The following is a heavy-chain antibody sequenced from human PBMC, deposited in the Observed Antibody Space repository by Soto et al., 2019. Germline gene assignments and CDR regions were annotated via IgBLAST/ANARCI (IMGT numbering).Heavy chain of an antibody. CDR1: GYTLTELS. D-gene: IGHD3-3*01. CDR3: ATELPSRPYDFWSGYYLI. J-gene: IGHJ4*02. V-gene: IGHV1-24*01. Sequence: ASVKVACQVSGYTLTELSMHWVRQAPGKGLEWMGGFDPEDGETIYAQKFQGRVTMTEDTSTDTAYMELSSLRSEDTAVYYCATELPSRPYDFWSGYYLIWGQGTLVTVSS. CDR2: FDPEDGET.